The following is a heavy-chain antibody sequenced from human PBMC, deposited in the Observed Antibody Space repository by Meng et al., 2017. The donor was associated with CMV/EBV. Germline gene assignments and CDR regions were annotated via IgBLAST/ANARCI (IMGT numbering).Heavy chain of an antibody. CDR2: IKQDGSEK. D-gene: IGHD2-2*01. CDR1: GFTFSSYW. V-gene: IGHV3-7*01. CDR3: ARDCSSTSCWGIWYYGMDV. Sequence: GEFLKISCAASGFTFSSYWMSWVRQAPGKGLEWVSNIKQDGSEKYYVDSVKGRFTISRDNAKNSLYLQMNSLRAEDTAVYYCARDCSSTSCWGIWYYGMDVWGQGTTVTVSS. J-gene: IGHJ6*02.